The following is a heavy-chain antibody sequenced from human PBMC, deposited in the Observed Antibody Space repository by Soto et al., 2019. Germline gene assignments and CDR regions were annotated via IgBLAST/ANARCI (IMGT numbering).Heavy chain of an antibody. V-gene: IGHV4-59*01. Sequence: SETLSITFTVSGGSISSSFRGWIRQPPGKGLEWIGYFYYSGSTNYNPSLKSRVTISVDTSKNQFSLKLSSVTAADTAVYYCARVGYCGGDCSFPDYWGQGTLVTVS. CDR1: GGSISSSF. CDR3: ARVGYCGGDCSFPDY. J-gene: IGHJ4*02. D-gene: IGHD2-21*02. CDR2: FYYSGST.